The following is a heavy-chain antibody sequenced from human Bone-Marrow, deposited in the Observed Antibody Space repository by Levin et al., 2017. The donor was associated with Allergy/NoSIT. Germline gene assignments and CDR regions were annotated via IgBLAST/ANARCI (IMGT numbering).Heavy chain of an antibody. Sequence: ASVKVSCKASGGTFNTYTINWVRQAPGQGLEWMGRIIPIIGIPNYAQKFQGRVTITADKSTSTAYMELSSLTSEDTAMYYCARDPDLVIVPAGEKFDPWGQGSLVTVSS. V-gene: IGHV1-69*04. CDR3: ARDPDLVIVPAGEKFDP. CDR2: IIPIIGIP. J-gene: IGHJ5*02. CDR1: GGTFNTYT. D-gene: IGHD2-2*01.